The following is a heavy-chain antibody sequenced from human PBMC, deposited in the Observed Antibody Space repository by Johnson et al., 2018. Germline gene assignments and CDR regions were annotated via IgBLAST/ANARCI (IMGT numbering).Heavy chain of an antibody. J-gene: IGHJ6*02. V-gene: IGHV3-73*02. D-gene: IGHD6-6*01. Sequence: EVQLVESGGGLVQPGGSLKLSCAASGFTFSGSALHWVRQASGKGLEWVGRIRSKANNYATEYAASVKGRFTISRDDSNNMAYLQMNSLKIEDTAIYYCSSYYGVDVWGQGTTGTVSS. CDR1: GFTFSGSA. CDR2: IRSKANNYAT. CDR3: SSYYGVDV.